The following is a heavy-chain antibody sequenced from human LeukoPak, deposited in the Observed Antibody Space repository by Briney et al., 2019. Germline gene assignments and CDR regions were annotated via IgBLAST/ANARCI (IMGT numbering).Heavy chain of an antibody. CDR3: ASQVNYSHLGLGY. V-gene: IGHV5-51*01. D-gene: IGHD4-11*01. CDR2: IYPGDSDT. J-gene: IGHJ4*02. Sequence: GESLKISCKDSGYSFTSYWIGWVRQMPGKGLAWMGIIYPGDSDTRYSPSFQGQVTISADKSISTAYLQWSSLKASDTAMYYCASQVNYSHLGLGYWGQGTLVTVSS. CDR1: GYSFTSYW.